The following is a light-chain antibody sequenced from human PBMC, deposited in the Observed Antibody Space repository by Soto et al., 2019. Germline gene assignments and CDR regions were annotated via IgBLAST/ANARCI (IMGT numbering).Light chain of an antibody. V-gene: IGKV1-27*01. CDR2: GAS. CDR3: HNYNRAPWT. Sequence: DIQMTQSPSSLSASVGDRVTITCRASQDISNYLAWYQQKPGEVPKLLIYGASTLQSGVPSRFSGSRSGTDFTLTISSLQTEDVATYYCHNYNRAPWTCGQGTKVETK. J-gene: IGKJ1*01. CDR1: QDISNY.